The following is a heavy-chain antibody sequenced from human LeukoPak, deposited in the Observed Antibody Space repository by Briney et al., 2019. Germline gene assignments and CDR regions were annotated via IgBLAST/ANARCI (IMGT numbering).Heavy chain of an antibody. Sequence: GGSLRLPCAASGFTFSSYAMSWVRQAPGKGLEWVSAISGSGGSTYYADSVKGRFTISRDNSKNTLYLQMNSLRAEDTAVYYCASVQGATEPLYYFDYWGQGTLVTVSS. CDR2: ISGSGGST. CDR1: GFTFSSYA. D-gene: IGHD1-26*01. J-gene: IGHJ4*02. CDR3: ASVQGATEPLYYFDY. V-gene: IGHV3-23*01.